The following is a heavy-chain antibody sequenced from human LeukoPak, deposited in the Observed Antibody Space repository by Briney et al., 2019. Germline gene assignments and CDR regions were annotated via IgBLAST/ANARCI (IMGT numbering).Heavy chain of an antibody. CDR3: ASFGYDILTGLSYFQH. V-gene: IGHV4-34*01. J-gene: IGHJ1*01. CDR2: IDHTGSS. Sequence: SETLSLTCAVYGESLSGYYWSWIRQPPGKGLEWIGGIDHTGSSNYNPSLKSRVTISLDTSKNQFSLKLNSVTAADTAVYYCASFGYDILTGLSYFQHWGQGTLVTVSS. D-gene: IGHD3-9*01. CDR1: GESLSGYY.